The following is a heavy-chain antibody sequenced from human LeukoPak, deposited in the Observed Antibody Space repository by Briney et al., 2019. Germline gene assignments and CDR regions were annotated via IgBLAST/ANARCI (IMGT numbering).Heavy chain of an antibody. CDR2: IYPGDSDT. J-gene: IGHJ4*02. CDR1: GYIFTSYW. CDR3: ARLDLGSGSYPDY. Sequence: KDGASLKISCEGSGYIFTSYWTGWVRQLPGKVLEWMGIIYPGDSDTRYSPSFQGQVTISADKSISTAYLQWSSLKASDTAMYYCARLDLGSGSYPDYWGQGTLVTVSS. V-gene: IGHV5-51*01. D-gene: IGHD3-10*01.